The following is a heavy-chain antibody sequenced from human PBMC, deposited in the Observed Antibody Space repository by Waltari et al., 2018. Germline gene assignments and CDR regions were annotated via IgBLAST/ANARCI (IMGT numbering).Heavy chain of an antibody. CDR3: ARDTSPLYYDSAGLDAFDS. CDR1: GYTFTAFY. D-gene: IGHD3-22*01. V-gene: IGHV1-2*02. J-gene: IGHJ3*02. Sequence: QVQLVQSGTEVYKPGASVKVSCEASGYTFTAFYMPWVRQTPGHGLECVGWINRIRGNTKLAEKFQGRVTITRDTSISTAYIELSRLQSDDTAVYYCARDTSPLYYDSAGLDAFDSWGQGTLVTVSS. CDR2: INRIRGNT.